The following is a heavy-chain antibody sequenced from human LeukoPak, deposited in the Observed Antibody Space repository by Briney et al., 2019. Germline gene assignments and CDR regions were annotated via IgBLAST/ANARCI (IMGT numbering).Heavy chain of an antibody. CDR3: ARQIHNSWRTRSFDY. CDR2: ISYSGSP. Sequence: SETLSLTCTISGDSIRSTSYFWGWVRQPPGKGVEWVGSISYSGSPFYNSSLKSGVTISVGTSKNQFSLNVSSVTAADTAVYYCARQIHNSWRTRSFDYRGQGTLVTVSS. CDR1: GDSIRSTSYF. V-gene: IGHV4-39*01. D-gene: IGHD1-1*01. J-gene: IGHJ4*02.